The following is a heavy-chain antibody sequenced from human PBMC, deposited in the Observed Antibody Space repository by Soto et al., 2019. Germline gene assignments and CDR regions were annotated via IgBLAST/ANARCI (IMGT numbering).Heavy chain of an antibody. CDR2: TSYAGSST. CDR3: ARWGTTGGLDV. Sequence: QVQLVESGGGVVQPGTSLRLSCVGSGFTFRSFVIHWVRQAPGKGLEWVALTSYAGSSTYYDDSVKGRFTISRDNSRNTVDLQMDSLRLEDTALYYCARWGTTGGLDVWGQGTLVSVSS. D-gene: IGHD3-16*01. J-gene: IGHJ4*02. CDR1: GFTFRSFV. V-gene: IGHV3-30*19.